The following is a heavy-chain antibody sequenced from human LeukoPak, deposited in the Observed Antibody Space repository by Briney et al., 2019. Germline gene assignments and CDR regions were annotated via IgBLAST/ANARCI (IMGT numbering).Heavy chain of an antibody. J-gene: IGHJ4*02. Sequence: SETLSLTCTVSGGSIRSHYWSWIRQPPGKGLEWIGYIYYSGSTNYNPSLKSRVTISVDTSKNQFSLKLNSVTAADTAAYYCARVGATGSGDFDYWGQGTLVTVSS. CDR2: IYYSGST. CDR1: GGSIRSHY. V-gene: IGHV4-59*11. CDR3: ARVGATGSGDFDY. D-gene: IGHD1-26*01.